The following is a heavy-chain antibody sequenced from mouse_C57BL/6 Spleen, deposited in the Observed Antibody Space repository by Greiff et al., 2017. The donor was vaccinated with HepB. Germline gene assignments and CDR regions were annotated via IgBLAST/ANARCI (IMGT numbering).Heavy chain of an antibody. V-gene: IGHV1-42*01. J-gene: IGHJ1*03. CDR3: ARSLDWYFDV. Sequence: VQLQQSGPELVKPGASVKISCKASGYSFTGYYMNWVKQSPEKSLEWIGEINPSTGGTTYNQKFKAKATLTVDKSSSTAYMQLKSLTSEDSAVYYCARSLDWYFDVWGTGTTVTVSS. CDR1: GYSFTGYY. CDR2: INPSTGGT.